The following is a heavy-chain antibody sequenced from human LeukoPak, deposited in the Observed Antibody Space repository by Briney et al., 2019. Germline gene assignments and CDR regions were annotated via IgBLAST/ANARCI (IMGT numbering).Heavy chain of an antibody. Sequence: PSETLSLTCAVYGGSFSGYYWSWIRQPPGKGLEWIGEINHSGSTNYNPSLKSRVTISVDTSKNQFSLKLSSVTAADTAVYYCARGVLRFLEHPAPRYYYYYYGMDVWGQGTTVTVSS. CDR1: GGSFSGYY. D-gene: IGHD3-3*01. CDR3: ARGVLRFLEHPAPRYYYYYYGMDV. J-gene: IGHJ6*02. CDR2: INHSGST. V-gene: IGHV4-34*01.